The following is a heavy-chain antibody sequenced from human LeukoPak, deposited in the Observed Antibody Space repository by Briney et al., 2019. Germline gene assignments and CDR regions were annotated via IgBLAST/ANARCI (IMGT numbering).Heavy chain of an antibody. J-gene: IGHJ6*03. Sequence: QPGGSLRLSCAASGFTFSSYGMHWVRQAPGKGLEWVAFIRYDGSNKYYADSVKGRFTISRDNSKNTLYLQMNSLRAEDTAVYYCARDSLSGSPPSIGPPTYYMDVWGKGTTVTVSS. CDR3: ARDSLSGSPPSIGPPTYYMDV. V-gene: IGHV3-30*02. CDR1: GFTFSSYG. CDR2: IRYDGSNK. D-gene: IGHD3-22*01.